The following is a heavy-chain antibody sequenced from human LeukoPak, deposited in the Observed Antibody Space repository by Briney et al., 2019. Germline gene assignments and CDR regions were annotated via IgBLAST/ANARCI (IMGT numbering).Heavy chain of an antibody. CDR3: ARSVSAYAGRGWFDP. CDR1: GGSIRSLGYS. CDR2: MYYTGTT. V-gene: IGHV4-39*07. Sequence: PSETLSLTCSVSGGSIRSLGYSWGWIRQPPGKGLEWIASMYYTGTTYYNPSLKSRVTMSVDTSKNQFSLNLTSVTAADTAVFYCARSVSAYAGRGWFDPWGQGTLVTVSS. J-gene: IGHJ5*02. D-gene: IGHD5-12*01.